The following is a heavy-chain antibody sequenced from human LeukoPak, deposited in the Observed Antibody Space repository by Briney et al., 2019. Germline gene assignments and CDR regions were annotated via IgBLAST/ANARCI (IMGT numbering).Heavy chain of an antibody. J-gene: IGHJ4*02. D-gene: IGHD3-22*01. V-gene: IGHV3-33*01. CDR2: IWYDGSNK. CDR3: ARDLQNYDSRTFDY. CDR1: GFTFSSYG. Sequence: PGGSLRLSCAASGFTFSSYGMHWVRQAPGKGLEWVAIIWYDGSNKYYGDSVKGRFTISRDNSKNTLYLQMNSLRAEDTAVYYCARDLQNYDSRTFDYWGQGTLVTVSS.